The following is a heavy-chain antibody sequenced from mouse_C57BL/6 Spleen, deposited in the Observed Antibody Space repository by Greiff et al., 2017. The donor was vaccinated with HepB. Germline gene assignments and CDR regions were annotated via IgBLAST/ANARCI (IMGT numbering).Heavy chain of an antibody. Sequence: EVLLVESGGGLVQPGGSLSLSCAASGFTFTDYYMSWVRQPPGKALEWLGFIRNKANGYTTEYSASVKGRFTISRDNSQSILYLQMNALRAEDSATYYCARYRYSNYDFDYWGQGTTVTVSS. CDR1: GFTFTDYY. D-gene: IGHD2-5*01. V-gene: IGHV7-3*01. CDR2: IRNKANGYTT. J-gene: IGHJ2*01. CDR3: ARYRYSNYDFDY.